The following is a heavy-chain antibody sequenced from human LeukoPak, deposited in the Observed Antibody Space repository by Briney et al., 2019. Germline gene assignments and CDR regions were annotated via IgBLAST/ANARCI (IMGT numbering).Heavy chain of an antibody. J-gene: IGHJ4*02. V-gene: IGHV3-23*01. CDR3: ARGGVGWNDLLLDY. D-gene: IGHD1-1*01. Sequence: GGSLRLSCAASGFTFSTHAMSWVRQAPGKGLEWVSDLTGNGDRAYYADSVKGRFTISRDNSKNTLYLQMNSLRVEDTAVYYCARGGVGWNDLLLDYWGQGTLVTVSS. CDR2: LTGNGDRA. CDR1: GFTFSTHA.